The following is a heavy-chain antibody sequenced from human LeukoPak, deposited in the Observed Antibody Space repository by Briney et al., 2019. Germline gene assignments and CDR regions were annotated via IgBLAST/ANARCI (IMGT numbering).Heavy chain of an antibody. J-gene: IGHJ4*02. Sequence: SETLSFTCTVSGDSINSYYWSWIRQPAGKGLEWIGRLYTNGSPNYNPSLKSRVTVSVDTSKNQFSLNLRSVTAADTAVYYCARDSGYDLTWGQGTLVTVSS. CDR2: LYTNGSP. D-gene: IGHD5-12*01. V-gene: IGHV4-4*07. CDR3: ARDSGYDLT. CDR1: GDSINSYY.